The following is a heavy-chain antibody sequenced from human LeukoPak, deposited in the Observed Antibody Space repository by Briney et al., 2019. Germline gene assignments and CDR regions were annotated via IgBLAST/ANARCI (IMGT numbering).Heavy chain of an antibody. CDR1: GYTFTGYY. V-gene: IGHV1-2*02. D-gene: IGHD2-15*01. CDR2: INPNSGGT. J-gene: IGHJ4*02. Sequence: ASVKVSCKASGYTFTGYYMHWVRQAPGQGLEWMGWINPNSGGTNYAQKFQGRVTITADESTSTAYMELSSLRSEDTAVYYCARRVVDDYFDYWGQGTLVTVSS. CDR3: ARRVVDDYFDY.